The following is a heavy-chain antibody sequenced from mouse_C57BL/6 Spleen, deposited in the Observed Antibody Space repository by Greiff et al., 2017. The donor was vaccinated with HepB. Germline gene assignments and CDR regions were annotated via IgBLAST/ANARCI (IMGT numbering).Heavy chain of an antibody. CDR3: ARYGNYGTY. V-gene: IGHV1-69*01. D-gene: IGHD1-1*01. J-gene: IGHJ3*01. Sequence: VQLQQPGAELVMPGASVKLSCKASGYTFTSYWMHWVKQRPGQGLEWIGEIDPSDSYTNYNQKFKGKSTLTVDKSSSTAYMQRSSLTSEDSAVYYCARYGNYGTYWGQGTLVTVSA. CDR1: GYTFTSYW. CDR2: IDPSDSYT.